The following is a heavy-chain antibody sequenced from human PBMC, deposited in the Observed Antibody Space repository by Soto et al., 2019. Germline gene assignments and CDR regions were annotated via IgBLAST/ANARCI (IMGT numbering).Heavy chain of an antibody. V-gene: IGHV4-39*01. J-gene: IGHJ4*02. D-gene: IGHD3-10*01. CDR1: GGSISSTSYY. CDR2: IYYSGST. Sequence: QLQLQESGPGLVKPSETLSLTCTVSGGSISSTSYYWGWIRQPPGKGLEWIGSIYYSGSTSYNPSRKSRVTISVDTSRNQFSRKVSAVTAADTAVYHCARHVAGSLNSGFDYWGQGTRVSVSS. CDR3: ARHVAGSLNSGFDY.